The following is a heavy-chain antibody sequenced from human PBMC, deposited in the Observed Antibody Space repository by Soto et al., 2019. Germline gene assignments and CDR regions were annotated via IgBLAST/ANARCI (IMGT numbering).Heavy chain of an antibody. CDR2: VSYGATT. CDR3: AKDQCVSTSCYRSLGH. J-gene: IGHJ4*02. D-gene: IGHD2-2*01. Sequence: GGYLKLSCAASGFTFSSYAMSWVRQAPGKGLEWVSAVSYGATTFYADSVKGRFTISRDNSKNTLYLQMNSLRAEDTALYFCAKDQCVSTSCYRSLGHWAQGTLVTVSS. CDR1: GFTFSSYA. V-gene: IGHV3-23*01.